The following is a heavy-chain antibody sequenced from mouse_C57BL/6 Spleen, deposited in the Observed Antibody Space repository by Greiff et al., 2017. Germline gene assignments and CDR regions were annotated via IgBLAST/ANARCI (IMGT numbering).Heavy chain of an antibody. Sequence: EVKVVESGGDLVKPGGSLKLSCAASGFTFSSYGMSWVRQTPDKRLEWVATISSGGSYTYYPDSVKGRVTISRDNAKNTLYLQMSSLKSEDTAMYYCARLWDRGYVDYWGQGTTLTVSS. D-gene: IGHD3-3*01. V-gene: IGHV5-6*01. CDR3: ARLWDRGYVDY. CDR1: GFTFSSYG. J-gene: IGHJ2*01. CDR2: ISSGGSYT.